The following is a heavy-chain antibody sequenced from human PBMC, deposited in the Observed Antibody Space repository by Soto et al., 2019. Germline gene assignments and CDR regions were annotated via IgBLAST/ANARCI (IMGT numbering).Heavy chain of an antibody. J-gene: IGHJ2*01. CDR3: ARAARPITMIVEWYFDL. Sequence: QVQLVQSGAEVKKPGSSVKVSCKASGGTFSSYAISWVRQAPGQGLEWMGGIIPIFGTANYAQKFQGRVTITADESTSTAYMELSSPRSEDPAVYYCARAARPITMIVEWYFDLWGRGTLVTVSS. D-gene: IGHD3-22*01. V-gene: IGHV1-69*01. CDR1: GGTFSSYA. CDR2: IIPIFGTA.